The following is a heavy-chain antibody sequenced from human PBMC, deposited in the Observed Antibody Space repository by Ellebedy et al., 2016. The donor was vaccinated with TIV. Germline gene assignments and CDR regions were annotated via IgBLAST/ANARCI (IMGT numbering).Heavy chain of an antibody. V-gene: IGHV3-23*01. CDR1: GFTFKNYA. CDR3: AKEGFDSFDV. J-gene: IGHJ3*01. Sequence: GESLKISCAASGFTFKNYAMSWVRQAPGKGLEWVSATSGSGGTTYYADSMMGRFTISSDNSKNMLYPQISSLGVEDSAVYYCAKEGFDSFDVWGQGTKVTVSS. CDR2: TSGSGGTT.